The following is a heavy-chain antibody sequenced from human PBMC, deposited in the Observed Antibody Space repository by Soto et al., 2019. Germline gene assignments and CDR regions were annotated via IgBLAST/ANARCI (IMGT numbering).Heavy chain of an antibody. CDR1: GGSISSGGYS. V-gene: IGHV4-61*08. J-gene: IGHJ6*02. Sequence: SETLSLTCAVSGGSISSGGYSWSWIRQPPGKGLEWIGYIYYSGSTNYNPSLKSRVTISVDTSKNQFSLKLSSVTAADTAVYYCARTELERNYYYYGMDVWGQGTTVTVSS. CDR3: ARTELERNYYYYGMDV. CDR2: IYYSGST. D-gene: IGHD1-1*01.